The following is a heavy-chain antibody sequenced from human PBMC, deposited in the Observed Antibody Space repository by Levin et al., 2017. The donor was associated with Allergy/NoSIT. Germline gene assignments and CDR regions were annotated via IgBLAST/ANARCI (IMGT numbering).Heavy chain of an antibody. CDR1: GGSFSGYY. Sequence: MPSETLSLTCAVYGGSFSGYYWSWIRQPPGKGLEWIGEINHSGSTNYNPSLKSRVTISVDTSKNQFSLKLSSVTAADTAVYYCAVAQGYSGPDGPDYWGQGTLVTVSS. V-gene: IGHV4-34*01. J-gene: IGHJ4*02. CDR2: INHSGST. D-gene: IGHD6-13*01. CDR3: AVAQGYSGPDGPDY.